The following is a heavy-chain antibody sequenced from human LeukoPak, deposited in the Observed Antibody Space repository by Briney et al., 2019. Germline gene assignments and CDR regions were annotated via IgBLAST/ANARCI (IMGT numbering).Heavy chain of an antibody. J-gene: IGHJ4*02. D-gene: IGHD3-22*01. CDR2: IIPIFGTA. Sequence: GASVKVSCKAFGGTFSSYAISWVRQAPGQGLEWMGGIIPIFGTANYAQKFQGRVTITADESTSTAYMELSSLRSEDTAVYYCSVYYDSSGLSVWGQGTLVTVSS. V-gene: IGHV1-69*13. CDR3: SVYYDSSGLSV. CDR1: GGTFSSYA.